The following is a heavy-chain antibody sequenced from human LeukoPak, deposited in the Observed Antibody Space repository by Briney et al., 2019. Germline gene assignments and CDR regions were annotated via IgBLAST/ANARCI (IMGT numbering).Heavy chain of an antibody. D-gene: IGHD2-15*01. CDR1: GFTVSSNY. CDR3: ARKVRWQGAFDI. V-gene: IGHV3-53*01. Sequence: GGFLRLSCAASGFTVSSNYMSWVRQAPGKGLEWVSVIYSGGSTYYADSVKGRFTISRDNSKNTLYLQMNSLRAEDTAVYYCARKVRWQGAFDIWGQGTMVTVSS. CDR2: IYSGGST. J-gene: IGHJ3*02.